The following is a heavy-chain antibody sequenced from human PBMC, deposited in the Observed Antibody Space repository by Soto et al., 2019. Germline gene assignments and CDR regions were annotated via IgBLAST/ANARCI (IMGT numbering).Heavy chain of an antibody. CDR2: INSDGSRT. V-gene: IGHV3-74*01. J-gene: IGHJ4*02. CDR3: ARETYRGFYFDY. D-gene: IGHD4-4*01. CDR1: GFTFSSYS. Sequence: GGSLRLSCAASGFTFSSYSMHWFRQAPGKGLVWVSRINSDGSRTSYADSVTGRFTISRDNAKNTLYLQMNSLRVEDTALYYCARETYRGFYFDYWGQGTLVTVSS.